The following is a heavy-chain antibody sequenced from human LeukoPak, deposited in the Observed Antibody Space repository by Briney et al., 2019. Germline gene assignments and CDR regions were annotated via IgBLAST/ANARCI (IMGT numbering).Heavy chain of an antibody. Sequence: GGSLRLPCAASGFTVSSNYMSWVRQAPGKGLEWVSVIYSGGSTYYADSVKGRFTISRDNSKNTLYLQMNSLRAEDTAVYYCARNYGDYVLGHWYFDLWGRGTLVTVSS. V-gene: IGHV3-53*01. CDR3: ARNYGDYVLGHWYFDL. CDR1: GFTVSSNY. CDR2: IYSGGST. D-gene: IGHD4-17*01. J-gene: IGHJ2*01.